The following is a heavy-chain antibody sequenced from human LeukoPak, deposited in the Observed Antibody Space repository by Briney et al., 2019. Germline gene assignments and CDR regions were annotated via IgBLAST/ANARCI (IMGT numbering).Heavy chain of an antibody. CDR1: GYSISSRYY. V-gene: IGHV4-38-2*01. D-gene: IGHD6-19*01. J-gene: IGHJ1*01. Sequence: PSETLSLTCAVSGYSISSRYYWGWIRQPPGKGLEWIGNIYHSGSTYYNPSLKSRLTISLDTSKNQFSLNLSPVTAADTAVYYCARAYSNAWYSYFHHWGQGTLVTVSS. CDR3: ARAYSNAWYSYFHH. CDR2: IYHSGST.